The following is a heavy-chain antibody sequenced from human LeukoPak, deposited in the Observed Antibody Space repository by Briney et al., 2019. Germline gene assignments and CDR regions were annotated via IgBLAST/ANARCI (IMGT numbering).Heavy chain of an antibody. V-gene: IGHV3-30*18. CDR1: GFTFSNYG. CDR2: ISYDGVNK. CDR3: AKLRDQITYYSYYGLDV. D-gene: IGHD4-17*01. Sequence: PGGSLRLSCAASGFTFSNYGMHWVRQAPGKGLEWVALISYDGVNKYYADSVKGRFTISRDNSKNTLYLRISSMRVEDTALYYCAKLRDQITYYSYYGLDVWGQGTTVTVS. J-gene: IGHJ6*01.